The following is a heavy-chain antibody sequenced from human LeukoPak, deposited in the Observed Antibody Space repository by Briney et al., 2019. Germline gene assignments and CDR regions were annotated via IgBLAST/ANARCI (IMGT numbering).Heavy chain of an antibody. J-gene: IGHJ5*02. CDR3: ARDNSHYYGSGSSNWFDP. V-gene: IGHV4-59*01. CDR2: IYYSGST. Sequence: PSETLSRTCIVSGYSIYSGYYWSWIRQPPGKGLEWIGYIYYSGSTNYNPSLKSRVTISVDTSKNQFSLKLSSVTAADTAVYYCARDNSHYYGSGSSNWFDPWGQGTLVTVSS. D-gene: IGHD3-10*01. CDR1: GYSIYSGYY.